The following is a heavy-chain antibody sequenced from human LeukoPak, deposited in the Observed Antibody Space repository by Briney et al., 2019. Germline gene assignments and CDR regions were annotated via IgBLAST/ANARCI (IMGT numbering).Heavy chain of an antibody. J-gene: IGHJ4*02. V-gene: IGHV3-23*01. CDR2: VGGGGSDT. CDR3: ARGWTARGYFDC. D-gene: IGHD3/OR15-3a*01. CDR1: GFTFTSFA. Sequence: PGGSLRLSCAASGFTFTSFAMSWVRQAPGKGLEWVSSVGGGGSDTHYADSVRGRFTISRDNSRNTMYLRMNSLRAEDTAVYYCARGWTARGYFDCWGQGTLVTVSS.